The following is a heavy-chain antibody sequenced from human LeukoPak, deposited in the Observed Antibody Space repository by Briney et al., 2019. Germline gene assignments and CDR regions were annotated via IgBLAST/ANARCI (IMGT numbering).Heavy chain of an antibody. D-gene: IGHD6-19*01. CDR3: ARGETYSSGWPYFDY. V-gene: IGHV4-61*08. CDR1: GGSISSGGYY. Sequence: SETLSLTCSVSGGSISSGGYYWSWIRQPPGKGLEWIGYIYHDGSTNYNPSLNRRVAISVDTSQNEFSLKLTSVTAADTAVYYCARGETYSSGWPYFDYWGQGTLVTVSS. J-gene: IGHJ4*02. CDR2: IYHDGST.